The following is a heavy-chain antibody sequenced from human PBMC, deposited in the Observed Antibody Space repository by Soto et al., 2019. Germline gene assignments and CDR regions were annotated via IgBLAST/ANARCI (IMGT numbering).Heavy chain of an antibody. J-gene: IGHJ6*03. D-gene: IGHD3-10*01. CDR3: AKDGYRGTGYMVRGVIWYYYYYMDV. CDR2: ISGSGGST. Sequence: GGSLRLSCAASGFTFSSYAMSWVRQAPGKGLEWVSAISGSGGSTYYADSVKGRFTISRDNSKNTLYLQMNSLRAEDTAVYYCAKDGYRGTGYMVRGVIWYYYYYMDVWGKGTTVTVSS. V-gene: IGHV3-23*01. CDR1: GFTFSSYA.